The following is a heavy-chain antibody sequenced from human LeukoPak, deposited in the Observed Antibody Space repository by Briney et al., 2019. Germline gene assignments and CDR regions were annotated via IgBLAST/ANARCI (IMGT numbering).Heavy chain of an antibody. CDR3: ATLSSGWDERIDY. CDR2: FGPEDGET. J-gene: IGHJ4*02. D-gene: IGHD6-19*01. Sequence: ASVKVSCKVSGYTLTELSMHWVRQAPGKGLEWMGGFGPEDGETIYAQKFQGRVTMTEDTSTVTAYMELSSLRSEDTAVYYCATLSSGWDERIDYWGQGTLVTVSS. V-gene: IGHV1-24*01. CDR1: GYTLTELS.